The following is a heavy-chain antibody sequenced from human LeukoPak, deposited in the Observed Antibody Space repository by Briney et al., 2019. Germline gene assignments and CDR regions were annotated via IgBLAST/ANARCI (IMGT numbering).Heavy chain of an antibody. V-gene: IGHV4-34*01. J-gene: IGHJ3*02. CDR2: INHSGST. Sequence: KTSETLSLTCAVSGGSFSGYYWSWIRQPPGKGLEWIGEINHSGSTNYNPSLKSRVTISVDTSKNQFSLTLRSVTAADTAVYYCARVGGYCSGGSCYSFAFDIWSQGTMVTVSS. CDR1: GGSFSGYY. D-gene: IGHD2-15*01. CDR3: ARVGGYCSGGSCYSFAFDI.